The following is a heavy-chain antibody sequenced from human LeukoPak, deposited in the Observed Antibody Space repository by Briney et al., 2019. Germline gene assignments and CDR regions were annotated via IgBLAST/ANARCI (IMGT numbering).Heavy chain of an antibody. CDR3: ARGTLHYYGSGSYYNPDAFDI. CDR1: GGSLRGYY. J-gene: IGHJ3*02. Sequence: SETLSLTCAVYGGSLRGYYWSWIRQPPGKGLEWVGEINHSGSTNYNPSLKSRVTISVDTSKNQFSLKLSSVTAAYTAVYYCARGTLHYYGSGSYYNPDAFDIWGQGTMVTVSS. CDR2: INHSGST. D-gene: IGHD3-10*01. V-gene: IGHV4-34*01.